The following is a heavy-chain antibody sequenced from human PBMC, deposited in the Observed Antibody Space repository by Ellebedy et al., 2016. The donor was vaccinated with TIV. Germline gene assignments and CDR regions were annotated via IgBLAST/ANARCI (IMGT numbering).Heavy chain of an antibody. CDR2: INTNTGNP. CDR3: ARGARDSSALGY. CDR1: GYTFSSYG. V-gene: IGHV7-4-1*02. J-gene: IGHJ4*02. D-gene: IGHD6-6*01. Sequence: AASVKVSCKAYGYTFSSYGMNWVRQAPGQGPEWMGWINTNTGNPAYAQGFTGRYVFPLDTSGSTTYLQISSLKAEDTALYYCARGARDSSALGYWGQGTLVTVSS.